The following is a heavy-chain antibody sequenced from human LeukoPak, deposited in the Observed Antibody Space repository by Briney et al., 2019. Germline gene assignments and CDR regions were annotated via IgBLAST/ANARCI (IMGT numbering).Heavy chain of an antibody. D-gene: IGHD3-22*01. J-gene: IGHJ3*02. CDR3: ARDSRPVSSPFRSSGYSI. CDR1: GYTFTSYG. Sequence: GASVKVSCKAPGYTFTSYGISWVRQAPGQGLEWMGWISAYNGNTNYAQKLQGRVTMTTDTSTSTAYMELRSLRSDDTAVYYCARDSRPVSSPFRSSGYSIWGQGTMVTVSS. V-gene: IGHV1-18*01. CDR2: ISAYNGNT.